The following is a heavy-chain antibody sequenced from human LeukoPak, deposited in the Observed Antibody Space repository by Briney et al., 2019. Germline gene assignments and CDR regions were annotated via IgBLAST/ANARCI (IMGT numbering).Heavy chain of an antibody. CDR2: ISGSNGNT. J-gene: IGHJ4*02. V-gene: IGHV1-18*01. D-gene: IGHD3-9*01. Sequence: ASVKVSCKASGYTFTSYGISWVRQAPGQGLEWMGWISGSNGNTNYAQKLQGRVTMTTDTSTSTAYMELRSLRSDDTAVYYCARGAGLRYFDWLLLDYWGQGTLVTVSS. CDR1: GYTFTSYG. CDR3: ARGAGLRYFDWLLLDY.